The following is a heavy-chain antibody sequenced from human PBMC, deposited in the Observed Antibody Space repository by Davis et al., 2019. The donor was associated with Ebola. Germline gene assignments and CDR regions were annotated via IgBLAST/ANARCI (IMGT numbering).Heavy chain of an antibody. V-gene: IGHV4-34*01. CDR3: ARDQKWIGNNWFDP. Sequence: SETLSLTCAVYGGSFSGYEWSWIRQPPGKGLEWIGEINYSGNTNYNPSLKSRVTISVDTSKNQFSLKLSSVTAADTAVYYCARDQKWIGNNWFDPWGQGTLVTVSS. CDR2: INYSGNT. CDR1: GGSFSGYE. D-gene: IGHD5-12*01. J-gene: IGHJ5*02.